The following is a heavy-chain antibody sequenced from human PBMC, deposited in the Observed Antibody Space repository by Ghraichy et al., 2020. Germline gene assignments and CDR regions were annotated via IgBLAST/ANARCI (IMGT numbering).Heavy chain of an antibody. CDR3: ARGPRYCSTTSCFAEVYYFDY. V-gene: IGHV1-18*01. CDR2: ISSYNGNT. CDR1: GYTFTSYG. D-gene: IGHD2-2*01. Sequence: ASVKVSCKSSGYTFTSYGISWVRQAPGQGLEWMGWISSYNGNTNYAQKLQGRVSMTIDKSTTTTYMELRSLRSDDTAVYYCARGPRYCSTTSCFAEVYYFDYWGQGTLVTVSS. J-gene: IGHJ4*02.